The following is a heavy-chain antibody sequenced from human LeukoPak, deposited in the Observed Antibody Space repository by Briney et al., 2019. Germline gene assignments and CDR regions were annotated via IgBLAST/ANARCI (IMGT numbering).Heavy chain of an antibody. CDR3: ARLGERAIGWFAP. V-gene: IGHV1-2*02. Sequence: ASVKVSCKASRYTFCAYYINWVRHAPGQGLEWRGWINPNTGGTNYAQKFQGRGTMTRDTSISTAYMELRRLRSDDTAVYYCARLGERAIGWFAPWGEGNLVTVSS. CDR1: RYTFCAYY. D-gene: IGHD2-21*01. J-gene: IGHJ5*02. CDR2: INPNTGGT.